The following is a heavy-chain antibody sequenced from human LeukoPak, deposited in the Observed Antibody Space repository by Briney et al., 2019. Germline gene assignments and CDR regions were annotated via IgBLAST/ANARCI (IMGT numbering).Heavy chain of an antibody. D-gene: IGHD3-16*01. V-gene: IGHV1-69*13. CDR3: ARDGSRGGDFDY. J-gene: IGHJ4*02. CDR1: GGTFSSYA. CDR2: IIPIFGTA. Sequence: SVKVSCKVSGGTFSSYAISWVRQAPGQGLEWMGGIIPIFGTANYAQKFQGRVTITADESTSTAYMELSSLRSEDTAVYYCARDGSRGGDFDYWGQGTLVTVSS.